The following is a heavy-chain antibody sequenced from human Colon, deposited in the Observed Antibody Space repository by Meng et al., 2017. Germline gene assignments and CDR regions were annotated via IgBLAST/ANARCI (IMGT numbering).Heavy chain of an antibody. CDR2: INHSGST. CDR1: GGSFSGYY. D-gene: IGHD6-19*01. V-gene: IGHV4-34*01. J-gene: IGHJ5*02. Sequence: QVQLQQWGAVLLKPSEPLSLTCAGYGGSFSGYYWSWIRQPPGKGLEWIGEINHSGSTNYNPSLKSRVTISVDTSKNQFSLKLSSVTAADTAVYYCARERLSSGWYGGRWFDPWGQGTLVTISS. CDR3: ARERLSSGWYGGRWFDP.